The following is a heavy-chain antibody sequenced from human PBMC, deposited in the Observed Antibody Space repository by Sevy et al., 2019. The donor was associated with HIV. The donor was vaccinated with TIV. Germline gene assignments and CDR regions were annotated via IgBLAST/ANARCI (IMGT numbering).Heavy chain of an antibody. J-gene: IGHJ6*02. V-gene: IGHV1-2*02. CDR3: ARESYDFWTGPVDYGYCMDV. CDR1: GYTFSDSGYY. Sequence: ASVKVSCKASGYTFSDSGYYVHWVRQAPGQGLEWMGWINPKSGATNYAQKFQGRVTMTRDTSVSTANMELSRLTSDDTAVYYCARESYDFWTGPVDYGYCMDVWGQGTTVTVSS. CDR2: INPKSGAT. D-gene: IGHD3-3*01.